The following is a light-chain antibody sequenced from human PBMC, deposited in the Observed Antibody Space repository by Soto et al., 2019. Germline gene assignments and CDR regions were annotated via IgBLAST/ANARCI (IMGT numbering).Light chain of an antibody. CDR2: WAS. J-gene: IGKJ1*01. CDR1: QIILYNSNNKNY. Sequence: DIVMTQSPDSLAVSLGERATINCKSSQIILYNSNNKNYLAWYQQKPGQPPKLLIYWASTRESGVPDRFSGSGSGTDFTLTINGLQAEDVAVYYCQQYYDTPRAFGQGTKVAIK. V-gene: IGKV4-1*01. CDR3: QQYYDTPRA.